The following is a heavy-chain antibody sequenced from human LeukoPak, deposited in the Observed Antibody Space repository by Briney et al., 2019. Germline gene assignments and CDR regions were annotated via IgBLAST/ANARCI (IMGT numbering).Heavy chain of an antibody. CDR2: IYSAGNT. D-gene: IGHD6-19*01. CDR3: ARGGTPGYSSGRIDY. CDR1: RFTVSSNY. J-gene: IGHJ4*02. V-gene: IGHV3-53*04. Sequence: GGSLRLSCAASRFTVSSNYMSWVRQAPGKGLEWVSVIYSAGNTYYADSVKGRFTISRHNSKNTLYLQMNSLRVEDTAVYYCARGGTPGYSSGRIDYWGQGTLVTVSS.